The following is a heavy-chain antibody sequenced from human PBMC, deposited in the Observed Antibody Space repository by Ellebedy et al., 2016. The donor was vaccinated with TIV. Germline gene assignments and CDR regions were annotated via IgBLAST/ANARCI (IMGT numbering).Heavy chain of an antibody. D-gene: IGHD5-18*01. CDR3: ARGTPTAMAYLYYYYYMDV. Sequence: GSLRLSXAVYGGSFSGYYWSWIRHPPGKGLEWIGEINHSGSTNYNPSLKSRVTISVDTSKNQFSLKLSSVTAADTAVYYCARGTPTAMAYLYYYYYMDVWGKGTTVTVSS. CDR2: INHSGST. CDR1: GGSFSGYY. V-gene: IGHV4-34*01. J-gene: IGHJ6*03.